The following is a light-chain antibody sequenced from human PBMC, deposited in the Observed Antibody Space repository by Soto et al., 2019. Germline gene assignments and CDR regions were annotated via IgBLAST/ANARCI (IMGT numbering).Light chain of an antibody. Sequence: DIVLTQPTGTLSLSPGERATLSCRASQRISSNYLGWYQQKPGQAPRLIIYAASSRATGIPDRVSGRGAGTDCTLTISRLEPEDFAVDDCQDYGRSPQTFGQGTKVDIK. CDR3: QDYGRSPQT. V-gene: IGKV3-20*01. CDR2: AAS. J-gene: IGKJ1*01. CDR1: QRISSNY.